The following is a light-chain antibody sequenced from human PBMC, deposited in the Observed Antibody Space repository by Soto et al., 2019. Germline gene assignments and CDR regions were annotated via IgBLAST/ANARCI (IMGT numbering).Light chain of an antibody. Sequence: QSALTQPPSVSGAPGQRVTISCTGCSSNIGAGYDVHWYQQLPGTAPKLLIYGNSNRPSGVPDPFSGSKSGTSASLAITGLQAEDEADYYCQSCVSSLSGSGVVFGGGIKLTVL. CDR3: QSCVSSLSGSGVV. CDR2: GNS. CDR1: SSNIGAGYD. J-gene: IGLJ2*01. V-gene: IGLV1-40*01.